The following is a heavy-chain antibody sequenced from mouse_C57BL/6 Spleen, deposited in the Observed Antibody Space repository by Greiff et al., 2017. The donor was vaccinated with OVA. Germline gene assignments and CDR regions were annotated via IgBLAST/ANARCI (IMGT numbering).Heavy chain of an antibody. Sequence: QVQLQQSGAELARPGASVKLSCKASGYTFTSYGISWVKQRTGQGLEWIGAIYPRSGNTYYNEKFKGKATLTADKSSSTAYMELRSLTSEDSAVYFCAPYPTRDAMDYWGQGTSVTVSS. CDR3: APYPTRDAMDY. J-gene: IGHJ4*01. V-gene: IGHV1-81*01. CDR2: IYPRSGNT. D-gene: IGHD1-1*01. CDR1: GYTFTSYG.